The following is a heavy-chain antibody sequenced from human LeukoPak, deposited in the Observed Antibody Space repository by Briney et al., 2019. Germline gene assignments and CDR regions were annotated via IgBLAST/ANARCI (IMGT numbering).Heavy chain of an antibody. J-gene: IGHJ5*02. CDR2: ISSSSSYI. CDR3: ARDYRTYSNYVVGRWFDP. Sequence: GGSLRLSCAASGFTFSSYSMNWVRQAPGKGLEWVSSISSSSSYIYYADSVKGRFTISRDNAKNSLYLQMNSLRAEDTAVYYCARDYRTYSNYVVGRWFDPWGQGTLVTVSS. CDR1: GFTFSSYS. V-gene: IGHV3-21*01. D-gene: IGHD4-11*01.